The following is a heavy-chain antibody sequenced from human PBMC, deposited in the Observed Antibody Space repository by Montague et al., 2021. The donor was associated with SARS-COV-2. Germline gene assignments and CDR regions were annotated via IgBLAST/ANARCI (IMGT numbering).Heavy chain of an antibody. J-gene: IGHJ4*02. CDR1: GGSFSGYD. V-gene: IGHV4-34*01. Sequence: SETLSLTCAVYGGSFSGYDWTWIRQSPGKGLEWIGEINQSGNTKYTPSLKSRVTISVDTSKNQFSLKLSSLTAADTAVYYCARGLMNIHKMVVIKTGASNSLDSWGQGTLVTVSS. CDR2: INQSGNT. D-gene: IGHD2-21*01. CDR3: ARGLMNIHKMVVIKTGASNSLDS.